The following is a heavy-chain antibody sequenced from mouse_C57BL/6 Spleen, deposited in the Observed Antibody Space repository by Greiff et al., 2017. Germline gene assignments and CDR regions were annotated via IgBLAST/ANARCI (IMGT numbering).Heavy chain of an antibody. CDR3: ARGYSTGMDY. CDR2: INPNNGGT. V-gene: IGHV1-18*01. J-gene: IGHJ4*01. Sequence: VQLKESGPELVKPGASVKIPCKASGYTFTDYNMDWVKQSHGKSLEWIGDINPNNGGTFYNQKFKGKATLTVDKSSSTAYMELRSLTSEDTAVYYCARGYSTGMDYWGQGTSVTVSS. D-gene: IGHD2-5*01. CDR1: GYTFTDYN.